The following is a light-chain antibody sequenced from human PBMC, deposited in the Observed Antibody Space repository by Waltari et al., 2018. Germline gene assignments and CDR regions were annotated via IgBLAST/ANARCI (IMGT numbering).Light chain of an antibody. V-gene: IGLV2-14*01. CDR3: SSFTTTNSWL. CDR1: SSDAGAYNY. CDR2: EVS. J-gene: IGLJ3*02. Sequence: QSALTQPASVSGSPGQSITISCSGSSSDAGAYNYVSWYHQHPGKAPKLIISEVSNRPSGVSNRFSGSKSGNTASLTISGLQAEDEADYYCSSFTTTNSWLFGGGTKVTVL.